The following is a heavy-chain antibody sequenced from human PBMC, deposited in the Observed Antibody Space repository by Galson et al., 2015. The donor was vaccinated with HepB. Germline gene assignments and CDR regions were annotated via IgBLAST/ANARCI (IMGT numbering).Heavy chain of an antibody. CDR1: GFTFSTYA. Sequence: SLRLYCAASGFTFSTYAMSWVRQAPGKGLEWVSAISGSGGSTYSADSVKGRFTISRDNSKNTLYLQMNRLRAEDTAVYYCAKSLGYSSSWYSAGYYFDYWGQGTLVTVSS. D-gene: IGHD6-13*01. CDR2: ISGSGGST. J-gene: IGHJ4*02. CDR3: AKSLGYSSSWYSAGYYFDY. V-gene: IGHV3-23*01.